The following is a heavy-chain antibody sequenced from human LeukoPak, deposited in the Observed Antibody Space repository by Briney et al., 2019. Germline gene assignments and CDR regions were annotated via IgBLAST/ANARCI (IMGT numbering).Heavy chain of an antibody. D-gene: IGHD3-9*01. CDR1: GGSVSSYY. V-gene: IGHV4-4*08. CDR3: ARARYVNSFYAFDI. J-gene: IGHJ3*02. Sequence: SETLSLTCSVSGGSVSSYYWSWIRQSPGKGLEWIGYIHNSGKTNYNPSLKSRVTGFVDTSKNQVSLRLSSVTAAGTAVYYCARARYVNSFYAFDIWGQGTLVTVSS. CDR2: IHNSGKT.